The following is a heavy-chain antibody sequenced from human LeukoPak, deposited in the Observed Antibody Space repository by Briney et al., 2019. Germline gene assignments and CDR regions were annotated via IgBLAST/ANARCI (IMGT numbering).Heavy chain of an antibody. D-gene: IGHD3-22*01. J-gene: IGHJ4*02. CDR3: AREGDYDSTYFDY. CDR2: ISYDGSNK. V-gene: IGHV3-30-3*01. CDR1: GFTFSSYA. Sequence: GGSLRLSCAASGFTFSSYAMHWVRQAPGKGLEWVAVISYDGSNKNYADSVKGRFTISRDNSKNTLYVQMNSLRVEDTAVYYCAREGDYDSTYFDYWGQGTLVTVSS.